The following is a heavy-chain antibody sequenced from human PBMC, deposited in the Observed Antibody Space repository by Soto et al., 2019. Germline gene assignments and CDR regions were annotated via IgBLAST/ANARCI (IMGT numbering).Heavy chain of an antibody. Sequence: VGSLRLSCAASGFTFSSYSMNWVRQAPGKGLEWVSSISSSSSYIYYADSVKGRFTISRDNAKNSLYLQMNSLRAEDTAVYYCARVGRPFVGYCTNGVCPTYYYYYYSMDVWGQGTTVTVSS. CDR3: ARVGRPFVGYCTNGVCPTYYYYYYSMDV. CDR1: GFTFSSYS. D-gene: IGHD2-8*01. V-gene: IGHV3-21*01. CDR2: ISSSSSYI. J-gene: IGHJ6*02.